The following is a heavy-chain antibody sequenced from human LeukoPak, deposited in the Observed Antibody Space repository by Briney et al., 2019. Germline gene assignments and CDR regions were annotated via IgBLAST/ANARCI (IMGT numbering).Heavy chain of an antibody. V-gene: IGHV3-23*01. Sequence: GGSLRLSCAASGFTFSSYAMSWVRQAPGKGLEWVSAISGSGGSTYYADSVKGRFTISRDNSKNTLYLQMNSLRAEDTAVYYCAKDRSPGIVGYYFDYWGQGTLVTVSS. CDR2: ISGSGGST. D-gene: IGHD1-26*01. J-gene: IGHJ4*02. CDR1: GFTFSSYA. CDR3: AKDRSPGIVGYYFDY.